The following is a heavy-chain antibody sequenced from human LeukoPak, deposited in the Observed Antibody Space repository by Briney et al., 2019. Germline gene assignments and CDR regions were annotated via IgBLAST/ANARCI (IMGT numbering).Heavy chain of an antibody. CDR1: GGSISTYY. CDR3: ARYQGGLDY. V-gene: IGHV4-59*01. Sequence: SETLSLTCTVSGGSISTYYWNWIRQPPGKGLEWIGYIDYTGTTNYNPSLRSRLTISVDTSKNQFSLKLTSVTDADTAVYYCARYQGGLDYWGLGTLVTVSS. CDR2: IDYTGTT. D-gene: IGHD2-2*01. J-gene: IGHJ4*02.